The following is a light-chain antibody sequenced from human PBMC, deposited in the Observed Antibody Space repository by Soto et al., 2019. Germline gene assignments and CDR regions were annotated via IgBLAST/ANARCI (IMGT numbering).Light chain of an antibody. J-gene: IGLJ3*02. CDR1: SGHSSYA. CDR3: QTWGTGIWV. Sequence: QLVLTQSPSASASLGASVKLTCTLSSGHSSYAIAWHQQQPEKGPRYLMKLNSDGSHSKGDGIPDRFSGSSSGAERYLTISSLXXXXEADYYCQTWGTGIWVFGGGTKLTVL. CDR2: LNSDGSH. V-gene: IGLV4-69*01.